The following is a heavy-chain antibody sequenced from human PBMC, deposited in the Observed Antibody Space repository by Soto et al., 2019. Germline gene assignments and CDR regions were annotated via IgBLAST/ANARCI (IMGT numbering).Heavy chain of an antibody. D-gene: IGHD2-21*01. J-gene: IGHJ6*03. CDR2: MNPNTGNT. V-gene: IGHV1-8*01. CDR3: ARTKIFGRGGGISCYFPYQYMDV. CDR1: GYAFTSYD. Sequence: QVQLVQSGAEVKKPGASMRVSCKASGYAFTSYDLNWVRQATGQGLEWMGWMNPNTGNTGYAQRFQGRVTMTRDTSKNTAYMELNSLGFEDTAIYYCARTKIFGRGGGISCYFPYQYMDVWGTGTTVTVTS.